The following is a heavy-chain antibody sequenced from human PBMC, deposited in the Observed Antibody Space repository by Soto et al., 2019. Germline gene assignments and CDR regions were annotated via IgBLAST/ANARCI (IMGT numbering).Heavy chain of an antibody. V-gene: IGHV1-69*12. CDR3: ARHDCISTSCYYYYYYGMDV. Sequence: QVQLVQSGAEVKKPGSSVKVSCKASGDTFSSYAISWVRQAPGQGLEWMGGIIPIFGTANYAQKFQGRVTITADESTSTAYMELSSLRSEDTAVYYCARHDCISTSCYYYYYYGMDVWGQGPTVTVSS. D-gene: IGHD2-2*01. CDR2: IIPIFGTA. J-gene: IGHJ6*02. CDR1: GDTFSSYA.